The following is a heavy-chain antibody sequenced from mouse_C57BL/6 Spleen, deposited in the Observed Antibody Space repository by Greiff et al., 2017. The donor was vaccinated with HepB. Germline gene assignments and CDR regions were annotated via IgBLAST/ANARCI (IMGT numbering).Heavy chain of an antibody. J-gene: IGHJ3*01. CDR1: GYTFTDYE. CDR3: TRSDDGYYRYWFAY. Sequence: VKLQESGAELVRPGASVTLSCKASGYTFTDYEMHWVKQTPVHGLEWIGAIDPETGGTAYNQKFKGKAILTADKSSSTAYMELRSLTSEDSAVYYCTRSDDGYYRYWFAYWGQGTLVTVFA. CDR2: IDPETGGT. V-gene: IGHV1-15*01. D-gene: IGHD2-3*01.